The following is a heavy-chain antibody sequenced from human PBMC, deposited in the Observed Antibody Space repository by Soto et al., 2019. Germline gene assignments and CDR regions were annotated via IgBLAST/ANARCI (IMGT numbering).Heavy chain of an antibody. CDR2: INPTSGTT. D-gene: IGHD1-26*01. V-gene: IGHV1-46*01. CDR1: GYTFANYH. Sequence: ASVKVSCKASGYTFANYHMHWVRQAPGQGLEWMGIINPTSGTTTYAQRFQGRDTMTRDTSTTTVYMELSSLGSVDTAVYYCATVRTVMYTGVQYFFDYWGQGTQVTVSS. CDR3: ATVRTVMYTGVQYFFDY. J-gene: IGHJ4*02.